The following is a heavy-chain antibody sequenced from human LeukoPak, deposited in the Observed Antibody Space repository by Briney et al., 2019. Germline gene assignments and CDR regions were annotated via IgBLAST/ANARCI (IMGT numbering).Heavy chain of an antibody. D-gene: IGHD3-9*01. CDR2: IYYSGST. CDR1: GGSISSSSYY. V-gene: IGHV4-39*01. Sequence: KPSETLSLTCTVSGGSISSSSYYWGWIRQPPGKGLEWIGSIYYSGSTYYNPSLKSRVTISVDTSKNQFSLKLSPVTAADTAVYYCARTPAYYDILTGYYNAYFDYWGQGTLVTVSS. J-gene: IGHJ4*02. CDR3: ARTPAYYDILTGYYNAYFDY.